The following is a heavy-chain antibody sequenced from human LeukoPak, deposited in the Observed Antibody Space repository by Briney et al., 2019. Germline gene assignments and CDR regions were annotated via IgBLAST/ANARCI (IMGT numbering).Heavy chain of an antibody. J-gene: IGHJ4*02. V-gene: IGHV3-23*01. Sequence: PGGSLRLSCAASGFTFSSYAMSWVRQAPGKGLEWVSAISGSGGSTYYADSVKGRFTISRDNSKNTLYLQMNSLRAEDTAVYYCAKGGMVRGVLPLYYFDYWGQGTLVTVSS. D-gene: IGHD3-10*01. CDR3: AKGGMVRGVLPLYYFDY. CDR2: ISGSGGST. CDR1: GFTFSSYA.